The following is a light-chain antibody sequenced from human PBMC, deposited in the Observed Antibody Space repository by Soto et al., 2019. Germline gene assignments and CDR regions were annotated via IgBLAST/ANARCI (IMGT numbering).Light chain of an antibody. CDR1: SRDVGFSNY. J-gene: IGLJ1*01. Sequence: QSVLTQPASGSGSPGQSITISCTGTSRDVGFSNYVSWFQQHPGKAPKLIISDVSNRPSGVSNRFSGSKSGNTASLTISGLQAEDEADYYCSSYTSSDTDVFGTGTKVTVL. CDR3: SSYTSSDTDV. V-gene: IGLV2-14*01. CDR2: DVS.